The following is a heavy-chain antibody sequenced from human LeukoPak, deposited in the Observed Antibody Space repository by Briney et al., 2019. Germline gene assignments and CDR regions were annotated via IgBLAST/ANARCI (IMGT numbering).Heavy chain of an antibody. V-gene: IGHV6-1*01. CDR3: ARADSTSGSPRGFDS. D-gene: IGHD6-19*01. J-gene: IGHJ4*02. CDR1: GDTVSSDSAA. CDR2: TYYRSKWYN. Sequence: SQTLSLTCAISGDTVSSDSAAWHWIRQSPSRGLEWLARTYYRSKWYNDYAPSVKGRITINPDTTKNQVSLQLNSVTPEDTAVYFCARADSTSGSPRGFDSWGQGTLVTVSS.